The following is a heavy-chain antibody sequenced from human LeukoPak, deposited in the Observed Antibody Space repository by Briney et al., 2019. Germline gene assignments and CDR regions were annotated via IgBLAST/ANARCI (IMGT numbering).Heavy chain of an antibody. J-gene: IGHJ4*02. CDR1: GFIFSDYY. V-gene: IGHV3-11*04. D-gene: IGHD2-8*02. CDR3: VREGYSTGQFEY. Sequence: PGGSLRLSCAASGFIFSDYYMTWIRQAPGKGLEWVSHISSSGSNIHHADSVKGRFTISRDNAKNSLYLQMNSLRAEDTAVYYCVREGYSTGQFEYWGQGTLVTVSS. CDR2: ISSSGSNI.